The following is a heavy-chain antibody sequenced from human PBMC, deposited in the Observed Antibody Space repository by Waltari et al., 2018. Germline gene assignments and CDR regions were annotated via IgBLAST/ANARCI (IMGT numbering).Heavy chain of an antibody. CDR3: VRDRRDITIFGAVTKYYYYMDV. J-gene: IGHJ6*03. CDR1: GYSIRSGSY. CDR2: IYQRGTT. D-gene: IGHD3-3*01. V-gene: IGHV4-38-2*02. Sequence: QVQLHESGPGLVKPSETLSLTCAVSGYSIRSGSYWGWIRQAPGKGLEWVGSIYQRGTTHYNPSLKSRVTISIDTSKNQFSLRLNSMTAADTAVYYCVRDRRDITIFGAVTKYYYYMDVWGQGTTVTVPS.